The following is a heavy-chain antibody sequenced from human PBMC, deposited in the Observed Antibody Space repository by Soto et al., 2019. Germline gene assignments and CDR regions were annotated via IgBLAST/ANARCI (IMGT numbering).Heavy chain of an antibody. Sequence: QVQLQESGPGLVKPSETLSLTCTVSGGSVSSGNYYWSWIRQPPGKRLEWIGYIFHSGTKYNPSLKGRVPIPVDTSKNQFSLKLSSVTAADTAVYYCARDSEKYSYGHNDYWGQGTVVTVSS. V-gene: IGHV4-61*01. D-gene: IGHD5-18*01. CDR3: ARDSEKYSYGHNDY. CDR2: IFHSGT. CDR1: GGSVSSGNYY. J-gene: IGHJ4*02.